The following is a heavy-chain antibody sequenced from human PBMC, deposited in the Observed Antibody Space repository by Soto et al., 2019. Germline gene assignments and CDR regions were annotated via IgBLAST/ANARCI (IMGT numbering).Heavy chain of an antibody. Sequence: QVQLQESGPGLVKPSQTLSLTCTVSGGSISSGGYYWSWIRQHPGKGLEWIGYIYYSGSTYYNPSLKSRVTISVDTSKNQFSLKLSSVTAADTAVYYCARDGGYSGYVDGGFDYWGQGTLVTVSS. CDR2: IYYSGST. D-gene: IGHD5-12*01. CDR3: ARDGGYSGYVDGGFDY. J-gene: IGHJ4*02. CDR1: GGSISSGGYY. V-gene: IGHV4-31*03.